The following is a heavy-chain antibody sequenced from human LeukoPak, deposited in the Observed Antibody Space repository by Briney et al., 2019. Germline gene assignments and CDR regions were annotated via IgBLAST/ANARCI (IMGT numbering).Heavy chain of an antibody. CDR2: ISYDGSSK. D-gene: IGHD2-15*01. J-gene: IGHJ6*02. V-gene: IGHV3-30*03. CDR3: ARRSGYCSGGSCQRSGYYYSMDV. CDR1: GFTFSSFG. Sequence: PGRSLRLSCAASGFTFSSFGMHWVRQAPGKGLEWVAGISYDGSSKYYADSVKGRFTISRDNSKNTLYLQMNSLRAEDTAVYYCARRSGYCSGGSCQRSGYYYSMDVWGQGTTVTVSS.